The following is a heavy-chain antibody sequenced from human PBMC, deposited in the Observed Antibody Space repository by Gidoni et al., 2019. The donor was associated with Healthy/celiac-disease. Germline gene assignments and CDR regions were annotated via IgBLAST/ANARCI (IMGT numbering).Heavy chain of an antibody. Sequence: QVQLVESGGGVVQPGRSLRLSCAASGVTFSSYAMHWVRQAPGKGLGWVAVISYDGSNKYYADSVKGRFTISRDNSKNTLYLQMNSLRAEDTAVYYCARGCSGGSCYRSYRFDPWGQGTLVTVSS. D-gene: IGHD2-15*01. J-gene: IGHJ5*02. CDR3: ARGCSGGSCYRSYRFDP. V-gene: IGHV3-30*01. CDR2: ISYDGSNK. CDR1: GVTFSSYA.